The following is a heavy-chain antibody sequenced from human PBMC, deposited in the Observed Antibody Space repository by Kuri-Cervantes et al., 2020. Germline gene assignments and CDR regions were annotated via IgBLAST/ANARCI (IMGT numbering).Heavy chain of an antibody. CDR2: VSYDGINK. CDR3: ARSPVVVGGYYYYMDV. D-gene: IGHD1-26*01. Sequence: GESLKISCTASGFTFSNYIIHWVRQAPGKGLEWVTLVSYDGINKYYTDSVKGRFTISRDDATNSMWLQMNSLRAEDTAVYYCARSPVVVGGYYYYMDVWGKGTTVTVSS. CDR1: GFTFSNYI. V-gene: IGHV3-30-3*01. J-gene: IGHJ6*03.